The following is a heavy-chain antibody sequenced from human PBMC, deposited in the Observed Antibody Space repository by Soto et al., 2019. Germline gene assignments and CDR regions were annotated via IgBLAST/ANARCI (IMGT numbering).Heavy chain of an antibody. V-gene: IGHV3-74*01. CDR2: INGDGTRA. CDR1: GFTFRNQW. CDR3: ARGGAAGRGDAIDI. D-gene: IGHD1-26*01. J-gene: IGHJ6*02. Sequence: EVQLEESGGGAVQLGESLRVTCVASGFTFRNQWMHWVRQVPGKGLVWVSRINGDGTRASYADFVKGRFTISRDNARNLLFLQLNRLTVEDAGVYHCARGGAAGRGDAIDIWGPGTTVAVSS.